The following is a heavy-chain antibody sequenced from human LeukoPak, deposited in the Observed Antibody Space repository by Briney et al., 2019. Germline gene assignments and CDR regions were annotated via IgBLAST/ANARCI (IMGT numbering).Heavy chain of an antibody. V-gene: IGHV3-23*01. D-gene: IGHD6-13*01. CDR1: GFTFSSYA. Sequence: GGSLRLSCAASGFTFSSYAMSWVRQAPGKGVEWVSAISGSGGSTYYADSVKGRFTISRDNSKNTLYLQMNSLRAEDTAVYYCAKAAARGSDEYYYYMDVWGKGTTVTVSS. CDR3: AKAAARGSDEYYYYMDV. J-gene: IGHJ6*03. CDR2: ISGSGGST.